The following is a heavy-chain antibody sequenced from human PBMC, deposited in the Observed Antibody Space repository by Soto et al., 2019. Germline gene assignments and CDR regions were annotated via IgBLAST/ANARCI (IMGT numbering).Heavy chain of an antibody. J-gene: IGHJ4*02. V-gene: IGHV3-23*01. CDR1: GFTFSSYA. CDR3: AKRRGAGGHFDY. CDR2: VGIGGST. Sequence: QPGGSLRLSCAASGFTFSSYAMGWVRQGPGKGLEWVAVVGIGGSTHYADSVRGRFTISRDNSKNTLSLQMNSLTAEDTAVYFCAKRRGAGGHFDYWGRGALVTVSS. D-gene: IGHD2-15*01.